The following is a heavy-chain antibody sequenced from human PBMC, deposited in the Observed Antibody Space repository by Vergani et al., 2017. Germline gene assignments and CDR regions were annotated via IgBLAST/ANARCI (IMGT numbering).Heavy chain of an antibody. CDR1: GYSFTNYG. CDR3: AREFCGGDCYSYYYYYYGMDV. Sequence: QVQLVQSGGEVKKPGASVKVSCKASGYSFTNYGISWVRQAPGQGLEWMGWISAYNGNTNYAQKLQGRVTMTTDTSTSTAYMELRSLRSDDTAVYYCAREFCGGDCYSYYYYYYGMDVWGQGTTVTVSS. D-gene: IGHD2-21*02. J-gene: IGHJ6*02. CDR2: ISAYNGNT. V-gene: IGHV1-18*04.